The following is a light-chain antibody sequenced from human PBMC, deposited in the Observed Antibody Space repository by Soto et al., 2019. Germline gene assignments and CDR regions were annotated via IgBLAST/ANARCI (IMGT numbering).Light chain of an antibody. CDR3: QQYTNLPFT. CDR1: QSISSN. CDR2: GAS. V-gene: IGKV3-15*01. Sequence: VVTQSAAALSVTPGERATLSCRASQSISSNLAWYQQKPGQAPRLLIYGASTRATGIPARFSGSGSGTEFTLTISSLQSEDFAVYYCQQYTNLPFTFGHGTKVDIK. J-gene: IGKJ3*01.